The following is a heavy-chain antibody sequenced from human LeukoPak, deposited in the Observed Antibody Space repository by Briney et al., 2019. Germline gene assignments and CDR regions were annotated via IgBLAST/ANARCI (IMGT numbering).Heavy chain of an antibody. J-gene: IGHJ4*02. V-gene: IGHV4-34*01. CDR2: INHSVST. CDR3: ARDRGGPRQRLDY. D-gene: IGHD3-10*01. CDR1: GGSFCGYY. Sequence: SETLSLTCAVYGGSFCGYYWSWIRHAPGKGLEWIGEINHSVSTNYNPSLKSRVTILVDTSKNHFSLKLSSVTAADPAVYSCARDRGGPRQRLDYWGQGPLVTVSS.